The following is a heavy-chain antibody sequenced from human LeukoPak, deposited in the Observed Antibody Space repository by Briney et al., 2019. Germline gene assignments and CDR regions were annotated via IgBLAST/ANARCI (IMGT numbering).Heavy chain of an antibody. V-gene: IGHV1-8*02. CDR1: GYTFTSYD. CDR2: MNPNSGNT. CDR3: AREEGAAAGPDY. Sequence: ASVKVSCKASGYTFTSYDINWVRQATGQGLEWMGWMNPNSGNTGYAQKFQGRVTMTRDTSTSTVYMQLSGLRSEDTAVYYCAREEGAAAGPDYWGQGTLVTVSS. D-gene: IGHD6-13*01. J-gene: IGHJ4*02.